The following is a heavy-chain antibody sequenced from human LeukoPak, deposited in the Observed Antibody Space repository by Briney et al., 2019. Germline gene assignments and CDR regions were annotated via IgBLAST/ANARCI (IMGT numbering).Heavy chain of an antibody. J-gene: IGHJ4*02. V-gene: IGHV3-23*01. CDR1: GFTFSSYA. Sequence: PGGSLRLSCAASGFTFSSYAMSWVRQAPGKGLEWVSGISVSGSSTYYADSVKGRFTISRDNAKNTLYLQMNSLRAEDTAVYYCYGVGGTSYYFAYWGEGTLVTVSS. D-gene: IGHD2-15*01. CDR2: ISVSGSST. CDR3: YGVGGTSYYFAY.